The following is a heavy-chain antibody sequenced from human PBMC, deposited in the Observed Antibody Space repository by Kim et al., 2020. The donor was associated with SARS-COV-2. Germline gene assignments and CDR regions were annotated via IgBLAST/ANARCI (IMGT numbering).Heavy chain of an antibody. D-gene: IGHD6-19*01. J-gene: IGHJ6*02. CDR2: IYYSGST. Sequence: SETLSLTCTVSGGSISSGDYYWSWIRQPPGKGLEWIGYIYYSGSTYYNPSLKSRVTISVDTSKNQFSLKLSSVTAADTAVYYCARVPPAVAGFYYDYYGMDVWGQGTTVTVSS. V-gene: IGHV4-30-4*01. CDR1: GGSISSGDYY. CDR3: ARVPPAVAGFYYDYYGMDV.